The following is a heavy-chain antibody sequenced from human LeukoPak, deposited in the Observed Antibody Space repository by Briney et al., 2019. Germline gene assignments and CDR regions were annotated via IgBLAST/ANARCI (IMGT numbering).Heavy chain of an antibody. D-gene: IGHD6-19*01. CDR1: GGSFSGYY. CDR3: ARVSSGWYKDWFDP. J-gene: IGHJ5*02. V-gene: IGHV4-34*01. Sequence: KASETLSPTCAVYGGSFSGYYWSWIRQPPGKGLEWIGEINHSGSTNYNPSLKSRVTISVDTSKNQFSLQLNSVTPEDTAVYYCARVSSGWYKDWFDPWGQGTLVTVSS. CDR2: INHSGST.